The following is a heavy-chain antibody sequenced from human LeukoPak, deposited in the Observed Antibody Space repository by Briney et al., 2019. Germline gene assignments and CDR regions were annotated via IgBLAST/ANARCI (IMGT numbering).Heavy chain of an antibody. V-gene: IGHV3-48*02. CDR1: GFTFSSYS. CDR3: AGQVYYGMDV. J-gene: IGHJ6*02. CDR2: ISSSRSII. Sequence: PGGSLRLSCAASGFTFSSYSMNWVRQAPGKGLEWVSYISSSRSIIYYADSVKGRFTIPRDNAKNSLYLQMNSLRDKDTAVFYCAGQVYYGMDVWGQGTTVTVSS.